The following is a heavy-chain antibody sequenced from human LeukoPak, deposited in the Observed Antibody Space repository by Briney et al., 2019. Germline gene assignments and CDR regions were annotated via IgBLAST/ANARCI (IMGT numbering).Heavy chain of an antibody. CDR3: AARPGDLAVPFDY. D-gene: IGHD3-10*01. CDR2: ISGSGDVT. CDR1: GFTFDTHA. J-gene: IGHJ4*02. Sequence: GGSLRLSCAASGFTFDTHAMTWVRQAPGKGLEYVSLISGSGDVTYYAHSLKDRFTISRDNSKTTLYLQMHSLRAEDTPMYYCAARPGDLAVPFDYWGQGTLVIVSS. V-gene: IGHV3-23*01.